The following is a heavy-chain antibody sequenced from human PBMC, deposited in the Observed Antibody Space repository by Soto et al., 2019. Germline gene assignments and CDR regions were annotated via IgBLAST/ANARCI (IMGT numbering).Heavy chain of an antibody. CDR2: IYRSGST. CDR1: GGSISSNNW. Sequence: QVQLQESGPGLVKPSGTLSLTCAVSGGSISSNNWWSWVRQPPGKGLEWIGEIYRSGSTNYNPSLKSRVNISLDKSKNQFSLKLSSVTAADTAVFYCAGNKGRAAFDSWGQGTLVTVSS. J-gene: IGHJ4*02. CDR3: AGNKGRAAFDS. V-gene: IGHV4-4*02. D-gene: IGHD1-1*01.